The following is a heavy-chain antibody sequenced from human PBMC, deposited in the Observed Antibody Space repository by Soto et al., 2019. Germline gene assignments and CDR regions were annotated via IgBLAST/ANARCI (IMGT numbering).Heavy chain of an antibody. D-gene: IGHD1-26*01. Sequence: QVQLQESGPGLVKPSDTLSLTCAVSGYSISSSNWWGWIRQPPGKGLEWIGYIYYSGTTYYNPSLKSRVTMSGDAAKNQFSLKLTSVTAVDTAVYYCARREIQGPIDYWGQGTLVTVSS. CDR1: GYSISSSNW. J-gene: IGHJ4*02. CDR3: ARREIQGPIDY. V-gene: IGHV4-28*01. CDR2: IYYSGTT.